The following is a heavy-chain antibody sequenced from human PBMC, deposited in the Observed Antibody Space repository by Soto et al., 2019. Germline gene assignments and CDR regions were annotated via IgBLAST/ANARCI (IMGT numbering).Heavy chain of an antibody. CDR3: AREDRDRETGLVPAAIDGMDV. D-gene: IGHD2-2*01. CDR1: GGTFGRYS. CDR2: IIPIFGIA. V-gene: IGHV1-69*08. Sequence: QVQLVQSGAEVKKPGSSVKVSCKASGGTFGRYSITWVRQAPGHGLEWIGRIIPIFGIASYAQKFQGRVTISADESTSTAYMELSSLRSDDTAVYYCAREDRDRETGLVPAAIDGMDVWGQGTTVTVS. J-gene: IGHJ6*02.